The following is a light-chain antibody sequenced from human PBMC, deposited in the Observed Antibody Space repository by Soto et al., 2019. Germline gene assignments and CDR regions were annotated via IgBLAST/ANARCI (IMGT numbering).Light chain of an antibody. Sequence: DIQMTQSPASLSASVEDRVTITCRASQTVRTYLNLYQQKPGKAPKLLIYAASNLQSGVPSRFSGSGSGTDFTLTITSLRPEDFATYFCQQYQTYATFGQGTRLEIK. CDR1: QTVRTY. V-gene: IGKV1-39*01. J-gene: IGKJ5*01. CDR2: AAS. CDR3: QQYQTYAT.